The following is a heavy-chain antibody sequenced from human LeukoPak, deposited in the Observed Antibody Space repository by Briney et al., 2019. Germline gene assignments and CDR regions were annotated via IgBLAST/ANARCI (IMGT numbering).Heavy chain of an antibody. Sequence: SETLSLTCAVYGGSFSGYYWSWIRQPPGKGLEWIGEINHSGSTNYNPSLKSRVTISVDTSKNQFSLKLSSVTAADTAVYYCARSAVQWDYWGQGTLVTVSS. CDR1: GGSFSGYY. CDR2: INHSGST. CDR3: ARSAVQWDY. J-gene: IGHJ4*02. D-gene: IGHD1-26*01. V-gene: IGHV4-34*01.